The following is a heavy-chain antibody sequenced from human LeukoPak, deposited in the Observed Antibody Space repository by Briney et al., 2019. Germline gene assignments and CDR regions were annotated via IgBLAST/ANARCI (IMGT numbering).Heavy chain of an antibody. CDR3: AKHEGSSGSYCHFHY. V-gene: IGHV3-23*01. CDR2: ISGSGGST. D-gene: IGHD3-10*01. Sequence: PGGSLRLSCAASGFAFSSYAMSWVRQAPGKGLEWVSAISGSGGSTYYGDSVKGRFTISRDNSKNTLYLQMERLRAEDTAVYYCAKHEGSSGSYCHFHYWGQGTLVTVSS. CDR1: GFAFSSYA. J-gene: IGHJ4*02.